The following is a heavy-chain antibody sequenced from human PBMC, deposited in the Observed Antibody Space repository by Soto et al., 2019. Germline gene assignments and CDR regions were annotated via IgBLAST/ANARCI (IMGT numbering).Heavy chain of an antibody. J-gene: IGHJ6*02. CDR1: GVTVRSNF. V-gene: IGHV3-53*01. CDR3: ARSPTSVAPAYYYSGLDV. D-gene: IGHD4-17*01. Sequence: PGGSLRLSCAVSGVTVRSNFMSWVRQAPGKGLEWVSVIQSAGTTYYADSVRGRFTVSRDDSRTTLYLQMDSLRVEDTAVYYCARSPTSVAPAYYYSGLDVWGQRTTVTVSS. CDR2: IQSAGTT.